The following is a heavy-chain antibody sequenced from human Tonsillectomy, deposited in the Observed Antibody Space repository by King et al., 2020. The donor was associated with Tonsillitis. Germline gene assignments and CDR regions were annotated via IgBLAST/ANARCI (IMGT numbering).Heavy chain of an antibody. V-gene: IGHV3-9*01. Sequence: VQLVESGGGLVQPGRSLRLSCAASGFKFDDYAMHWVRQVPGKGLEWVAGISWNSGSIGYADSVKGRCTISRDNAKNSLYLQMNSLRAEDTALYYCAKDRFSCGWWGVRYWGQGTLVTVSS. CDR3: AKDRFSCGWWGVRY. D-gene: IGHD6-19*01. CDR1: GFKFDDYA. J-gene: IGHJ4*02. CDR2: ISWNSGSI.